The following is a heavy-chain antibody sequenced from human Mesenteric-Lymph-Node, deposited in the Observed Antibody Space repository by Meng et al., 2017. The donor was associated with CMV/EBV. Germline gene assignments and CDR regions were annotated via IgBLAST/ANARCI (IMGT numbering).Heavy chain of an antibody. Sequence: SETLSLTCTISGGSISSSNYYWGWIRQPPGKGLEWIGSIYYIGNTYYNPSLKSRVTISVDTSKNQFSLKLSSVTAADTAVYYCARHIYCSSTSCYDYYFDYWGQGTLVTVSS. J-gene: IGHJ4*02. CDR1: GGSISSSNYY. V-gene: IGHV4-39*01. D-gene: IGHD2-2*01. CDR3: ARHIYCSSTSCYDYYFDY. CDR2: IYYIGNT.